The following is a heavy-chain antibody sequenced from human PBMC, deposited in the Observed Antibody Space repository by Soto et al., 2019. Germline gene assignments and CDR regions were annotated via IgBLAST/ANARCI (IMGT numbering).Heavy chain of an antibody. J-gene: IGHJ3*01. CDR2: IVPLPGTT. Sequence: QVQLVQSGAAVRKPGSSVKVSCKASGGTFTKYAITWERQAPRQGLEWMGGIVPLPGTTNYAQKFRGRVTISADECTTTAYLELSSLRSEDTAMYYCARGVGALGGSSGWPDYAFDVWGQGTMVIVSS. V-gene: IGHV1-69*01. CDR3: ARGVGALGGSSGWPDYAFDV. D-gene: IGHD6-19*01. CDR1: GGTFTKYA.